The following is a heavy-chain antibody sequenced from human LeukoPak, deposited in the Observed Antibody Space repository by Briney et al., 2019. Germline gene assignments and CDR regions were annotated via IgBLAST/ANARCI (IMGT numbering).Heavy chain of an antibody. CDR1: GCSISSGGYY. Sequence: SETLSLTCTVSGCSISSGGYYWSWIRQHPGKGLECIGYFYYSGSTYYNPSLKSRVTISVDTSKNQFSLKLSSVTAADTAVYYCARITVAGSISTFDYWGQGTLVTVSS. D-gene: IGHD6-19*01. CDR2: FYYSGST. CDR3: ARITVAGSISTFDY. V-gene: IGHV4-31*03. J-gene: IGHJ4*02.